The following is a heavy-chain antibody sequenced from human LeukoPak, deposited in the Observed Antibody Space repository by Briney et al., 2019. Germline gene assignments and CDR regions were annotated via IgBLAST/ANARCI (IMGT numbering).Heavy chain of an antibody. V-gene: IGHV3-30*02. Sequence: GGSLRLSCAASGFIFTDYGMHWVRQAPGKGLEWLTFIRYDGSDKYYADSVKGRFTISRDNSKNTLYLQMNSLRAEDTAVYYCAKDDSFPWGQGTLVTVSS. CDR2: IRYDGSDK. D-gene: IGHD3-9*01. CDR3: AKDDSFP. J-gene: IGHJ5*02. CDR1: GFIFTDYG.